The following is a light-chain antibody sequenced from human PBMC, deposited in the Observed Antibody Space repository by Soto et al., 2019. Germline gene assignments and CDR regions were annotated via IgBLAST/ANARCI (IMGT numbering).Light chain of an antibody. J-gene: IGLJ1*01. V-gene: IGLV2-14*01. CDR2: EGS. CDR1: SSDIGGYIY. Sequence: QSVLTQPASVSGSPGQSITISCTGTSSDIGGYIYVSWYQQHPGKAPKLMIYEGSKRPSGVSNRFSGSKPGNTASLTISGLQAEDEADYYCSSFSSSTTLYVFGTGTKVTVL. CDR3: SSFSSSTTLYV.